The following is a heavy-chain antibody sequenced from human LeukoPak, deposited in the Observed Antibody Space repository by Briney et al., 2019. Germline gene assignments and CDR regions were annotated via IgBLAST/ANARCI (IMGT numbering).Heavy chain of an antibody. Sequence: GRSLRLSCAASGFTFSSYGMHWVRQAPGKGLEWVAVISDDGNNKYYVDSVKGRFTISRDNSKNTLYLQMDSLRAEDTAVYYCAGGLLGCSGGSCYPTDYWGQGTLVIVSS. J-gene: IGHJ4*02. CDR1: GFTFSSYG. CDR2: ISDDGNNK. D-gene: IGHD2-15*01. CDR3: AGGLLGCSGGSCYPTDY. V-gene: IGHV3-30*03.